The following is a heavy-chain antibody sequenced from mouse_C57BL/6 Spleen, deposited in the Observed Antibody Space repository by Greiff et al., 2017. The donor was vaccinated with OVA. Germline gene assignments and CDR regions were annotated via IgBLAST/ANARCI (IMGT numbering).Heavy chain of an antibody. Sequence: QVQLQQSGAELVKPGASVKISCKASGYAFSSYWMNWVKQRPGKGLEWIGQIYPGDGDTNYNGKFKGKATLTADKSSSTAYMQLSSLTSEDSAVYYCARSLRLWGYFDVWGTGTTVTVSS. V-gene: IGHV1-80*01. J-gene: IGHJ1*03. CDR3: ARSLRLWGYFDV. CDR2: IYPGDGDT. D-gene: IGHD1-1*02. CDR1: GYAFSSYW.